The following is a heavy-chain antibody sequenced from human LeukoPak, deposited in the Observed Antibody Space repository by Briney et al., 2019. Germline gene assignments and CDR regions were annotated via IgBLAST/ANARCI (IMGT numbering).Heavy chain of an antibody. V-gene: IGHV4-34*01. D-gene: IGHD5-18*01. J-gene: IGHJ6*03. CDR3: ARVPAMVSYYYYMDV. CDR1: GGSFSGYY. Sequence: ASETLSLTCAVYGGSFSGYYWSWIRQPPGKGLEWIGEINHSGSTNYNPSLKSRVTISVDTSKNQFSLKLSSVTAADTAVYYCARVPAMVSYYYYMDVWGKGTTATVSS. CDR2: INHSGST.